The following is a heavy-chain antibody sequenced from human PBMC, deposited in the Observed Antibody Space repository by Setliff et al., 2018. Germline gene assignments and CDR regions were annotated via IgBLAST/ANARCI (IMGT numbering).Heavy chain of an antibody. D-gene: IGHD3-10*01. CDR1: GASINSHY. V-gene: IGHV4-59*11. J-gene: IGHJ4*02. Sequence: PSETLSLTCTVSGASINSHYWSWIRQPPGKGLEWIGLFFYRGDSRYNPSLKSRVTMSVDASRNQFSLKLSSVTAADTAIYYCARDRSYYASGSFTKWFDYWGQGTPVTVSS. CDR3: ARDRSYYASGSFTKWFDY. CDR2: FFYRGDS.